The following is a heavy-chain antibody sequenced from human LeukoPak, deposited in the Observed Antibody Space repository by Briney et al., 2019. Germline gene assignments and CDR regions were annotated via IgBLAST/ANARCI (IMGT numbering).Heavy chain of an antibody. CDR2: INPNSGGT. J-gene: IGHJ4*02. CDR3: ARVVWQQWLDQYYFDY. D-gene: IGHD6-19*01. Sequence: ASVKVSCKAPGNTFTGYYMHWVRQAPGQGLEWMGWINPNSGGTNYAQKFQGRVTMTRDTSISTAYMELSRLRSDDTAVYYCARVVWQQWLDQYYFDYWGQGTLVTVSS. CDR1: GNTFTGYY. V-gene: IGHV1-2*02.